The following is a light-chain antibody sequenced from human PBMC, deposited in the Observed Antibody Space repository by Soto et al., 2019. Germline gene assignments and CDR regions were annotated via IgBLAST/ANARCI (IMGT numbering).Light chain of an antibody. CDR1: QSVSSY. Sequence: EIVMTQSPATPPVSPGESATLSCRASQSVSSYLAWYQQKPGQALRLLIYDASNRATGIPARFSGTGSGTDFTLTINNLEPADFAVYYCQVRTNWSIAFGRGTRLEIK. J-gene: IGKJ5*01. CDR3: QVRTNWSIA. V-gene: IGKV3-11*01. CDR2: DAS.